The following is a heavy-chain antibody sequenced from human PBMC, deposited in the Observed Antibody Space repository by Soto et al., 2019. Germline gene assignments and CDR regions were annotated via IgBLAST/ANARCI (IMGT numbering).Heavy chain of an antibody. V-gene: IGHV4-61*01. J-gene: IGHJ4*02. CDR2: IYYSGST. CDR3: ARDRLYYDFWSGYPPQSFDY. Sequence: SETLSLTCTVSGGSVSSGSYYWSWIRQPPGKGLEWIGYIYYSGSTNYNPSLKSRVTISVDTSKNQFSLKLSSVTAADTAVYYCARDRLYYDFWSGYPPQSFDYWGQGTLVTVSS. CDR1: GGSVSSGSYY. D-gene: IGHD3-3*01.